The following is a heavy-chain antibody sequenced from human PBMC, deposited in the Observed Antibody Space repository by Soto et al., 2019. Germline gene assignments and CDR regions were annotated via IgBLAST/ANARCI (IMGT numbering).Heavy chain of an antibody. CDR2: ISYEGSHT. D-gene: IGHD2-15*01. CDR1: GFIFSSYG. J-gene: IGHJ4*02. V-gene: IGHV3-30*18. Sequence: QVQLVESGGGVVQPGRSLRLSCAASGFIFSSYGMHWVRQAPGKGLEWVAVISYEGSHTYYADSVKGRFTITRDNSKNPLYRQMNRLRAEDTAVYYCAKEVHCGGGSCSWSEGFDYWGQGTVLTVSS. CDR3: AKEVHCGGGSCSWSEGFDY.